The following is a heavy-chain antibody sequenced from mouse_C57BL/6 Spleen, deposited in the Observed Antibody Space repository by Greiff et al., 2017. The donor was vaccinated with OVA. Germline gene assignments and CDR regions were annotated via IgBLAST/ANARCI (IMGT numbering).Heavy chain of an antibody. CDR3: ARHPHYGSSPYYAMDY. V-gene: IGHV5-15*01. Sequence: DVMLVESGGGLVQPGGSLKLSCAASGFTFSDYGMAWVRQAPRKGPEWVAFISNLAYSIYYADTVTGRFTISRENAKHTLYLEVSSLRSEDTAMYYCARHPHYGSSPYYAMDYWGQGTSVTVSS. J-gene: IGHJ4*01. CDR2: ISNLAYSI. CDR1: GFTFSDYG. D-gene: IGHD1-1*01.